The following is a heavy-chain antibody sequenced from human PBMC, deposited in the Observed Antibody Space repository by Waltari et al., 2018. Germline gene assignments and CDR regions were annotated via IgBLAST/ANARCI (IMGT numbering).Heavy chain of an antibody. CDR2: ISGSGGST. J-gene: IGHJ4*02. V-gene: IGHV3-23*01. CDR3: AKGDTIFGVVIPCFDY. D-gene: IGHD3-3*01. CDR1: GFPFSSYA. Sequence: EVQLLESGGGLVQPGGSLRLSCAASGFPFSSYAMIWVRPVPGKGLEWVSAISGSGGSTYYADPVKGRFTISRDNAKNTLYLQMNSLRAEDTAVYYCAKGDTIFGVVIPCFDYWGQGTLVTVSS.